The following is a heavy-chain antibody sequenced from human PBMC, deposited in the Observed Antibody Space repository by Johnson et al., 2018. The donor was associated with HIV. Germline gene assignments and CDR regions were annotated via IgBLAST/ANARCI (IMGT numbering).Heavy chain of an antibody. Sequence: VQLVESGGDLVQPGGSLRLSCAASGFTFSNSDMNWVHQAPGKGLEWVWGVSWNGSRTHYADSVKGRFTISRDNSKNTLYLQMNSLRAEDTAVYYCARGGYSTILDAFDIWGQGTMVTVSS. CDR1: GFTFSNSD. V-gene: IGHV3-35*01. J-gene: IGHJ3*02. CDR3: ARGGYSTILDAFDI. D-gene: IGHD6-13*01. CDR2: VSWNGSRT.